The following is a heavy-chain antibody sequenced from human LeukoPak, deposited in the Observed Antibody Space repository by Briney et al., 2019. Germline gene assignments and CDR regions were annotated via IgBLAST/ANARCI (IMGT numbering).Heavy chain of an antibody. D-gene: IGHD3-10*01. Sequence: SETLSLTCTVSGGSISSYYWSWIGQRPGKGLEWIGYIYYSGSTNYNPSLKSRVTISVDTSKNQFSLKLSSVTAADTAVYYCAILYGSGTKYYMDIWGNGTTVTVSS. CDR1: GGSISSYY. V-gene: IGHV4-59*08. CDR2: IYYSGST. CDR3: AILYGSGTKYYMDI. J-gene: IGHJ6*03.